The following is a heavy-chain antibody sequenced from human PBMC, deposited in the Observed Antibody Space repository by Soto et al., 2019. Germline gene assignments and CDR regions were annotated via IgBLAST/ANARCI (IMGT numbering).Heavy chain of an antibody. V-gene: IGHV3-9*01. Sequence: GGALRLSWAASGFTFDDYAMHGVRQAPGKGLEWVSGSIWNSGTIAYADSVKGRFTISRHNAKNSLYLQMNSLRDEDTALYYCAKDPYSGSYSTLYYFGYWGQGTLVTVSS. J-gene: IGHJ4*02. CDR3: AKDPYSGSYSTLYYFGY. D-gene: IGHD1-26*01. CDR2: SIWNSGTI. CDR1: GFTFDDYA.